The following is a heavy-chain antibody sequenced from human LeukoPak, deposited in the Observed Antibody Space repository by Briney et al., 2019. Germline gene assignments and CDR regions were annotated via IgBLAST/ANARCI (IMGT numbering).Heavy chain of an antibody. CDR1: GYTFTGYY. J-gene: IGHJ5*02. CDR2: INPNSGGT. CDR3: ARAVRGVIKSLPWFDP. D-gene: IGHD3-10*01. Sequence: GASVKVSCKASGYTFTGYYMHWVRQAPGQGLEWMGWINPNSGGTNYAQKFQGRVAMTRDTSISTAYMELSRLRSDDTAVYYCARAVRGVIKSLPWFDPWGQGTLVTVSS. V-gene: IGHV1-2*02.